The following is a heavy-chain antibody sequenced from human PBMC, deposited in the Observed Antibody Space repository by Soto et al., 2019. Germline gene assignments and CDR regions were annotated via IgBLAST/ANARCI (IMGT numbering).Heavy chain of an antibody. Sequence: EVPLLQSGGGLVQPGGSLRLSCAASGFTLSSYVMSWVRQSPGKGLEWVSAIGGSGPNTHYADSVKGRFTISRDNSKNTFYLQMNSLRDEDTAVYYCANPGGAAVAGGYFDPWGQGTLVTVSS. V-gene: IGHV3-23*01. CDR2: IGGSGPNT. J-gene: IGHJ5*02. D-gene: IGHD6-19*01. CDR3: ANPGGAAVAGGYFDP. CDR1: GFTLSSYV.